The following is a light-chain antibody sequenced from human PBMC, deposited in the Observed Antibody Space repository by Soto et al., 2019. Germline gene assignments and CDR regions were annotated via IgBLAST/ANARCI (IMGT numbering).Light chain of an antibody. CDR1: SSNIGGNS. CDR3: GAWDSSLXAYV. V-gene: IGLV1-51*01. J-gene: IGLJ1*01. Sequence: QSLLTQPPSVSAAPGQKVTISCSGSSSNIGGNSVDWYQQLPGTAPKLLIYDDNKLPSWMPDRFSGSKSVTSATLGITGLQNGDEDDYYCGAWDSSLXAYVFGTGTKVXV. CDR2: DDN.